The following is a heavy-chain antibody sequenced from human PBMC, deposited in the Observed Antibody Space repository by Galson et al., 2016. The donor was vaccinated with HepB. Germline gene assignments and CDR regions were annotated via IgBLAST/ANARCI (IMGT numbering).Heavy chain of an antibody. CDR3: ARGMATIFPFDY. Sequence: QSGAEVKKPGESLTISCTGSGYSFTSYWIAWVRQMPGKGLECMGIIYPNDSDIRYSPSFQGQVTISADKSISTAYLQWSSLKASDTAMYYCARGMATIFPFDYWGQGTLVTVSS. CDR1: GYSFTSYW. D-gene: IGHD5-24*01. V-gene: IGHV5-51*01. J-gene: IGHJ4*02. CDR2: IYPNDSDI.